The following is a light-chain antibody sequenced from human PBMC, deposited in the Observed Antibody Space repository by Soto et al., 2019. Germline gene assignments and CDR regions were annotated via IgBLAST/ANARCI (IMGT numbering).Light chain of an antibody. CDR2: DVS. V-gene: IGLV2-11*01. CDR1: SSDVGGYNY. CDR3: CSYAGSYTYV. Sequence: QSALPQPRSVSGSPGQSVTISCTGTSSDVGGYNYVSWYQQHPGKAPKLMICDVSKRPSGVPDRFSGSKSGNTASLTISGLQAEDEADYYCCSYAGSYTYVFGTGTKVTVL. J-gene: IGLJ1*01.